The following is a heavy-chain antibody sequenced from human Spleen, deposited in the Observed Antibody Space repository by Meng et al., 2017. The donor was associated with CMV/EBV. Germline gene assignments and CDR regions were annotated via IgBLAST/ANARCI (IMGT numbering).Heavy chain of an antibody. V-gene: IGHV3-23*01. CDR1: GFTFSSYA. CDR2: ISGRGGST. J-gene: IGHJ4*02. Sequence: SGFTFSSYAMSWVRQAPGKGLEWVSAISGRGGSTYYTDSVKGRFTISRDNSKNTLYLQMNSLRAEDTAVYYCANTRRDIAVADHYFDYWGQGTLVTVSS. CDR3: ANTRRDIAVADHYFDY. D-gene: IGHD6-19*01.